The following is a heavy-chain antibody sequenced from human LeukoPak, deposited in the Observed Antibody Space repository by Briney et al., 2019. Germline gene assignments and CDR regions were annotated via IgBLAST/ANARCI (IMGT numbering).Heavy chain of an antibody. J-gene: IGHJ4*02. V-gene: IGHV3-7*01. D-gene: IGHD1-26*01. CDR2: IKQDASTK. CDR3: ARDTIGSLDY. Sequence: PGGSLRLSCAASGFSFSNSWMAWVRQAPGQGLEWVANIKQDASTKHYAGSLKGRFTISRDNPRNSLYLQMHSLTVDDTAVYFCARDTIGSLDYWGQGILFTVAS. CDR1: GFSFSNSW.